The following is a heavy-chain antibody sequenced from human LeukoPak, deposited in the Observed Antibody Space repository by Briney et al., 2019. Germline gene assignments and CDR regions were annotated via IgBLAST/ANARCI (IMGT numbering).Heavy chain of an antibody. J-gene: IGHJ4*02. D-gene: IGHD3-22*01. CDR2: ISGSGGST. CDR3: AKDWTYYYDSSGYYDY. V-gene: IGHV3-23*01. Sequence: GGSLRLSCAASGFTFSGYSMNWVRQAPGKGLEWVSAISGSGGSTYYADSVKGRFTISRDNSKNTLYLQMNSLRAEDTAVYYCAKDWTYYYDSSGYYDYWGQGTLVTVSS. CDR1: GFTFSGYS.